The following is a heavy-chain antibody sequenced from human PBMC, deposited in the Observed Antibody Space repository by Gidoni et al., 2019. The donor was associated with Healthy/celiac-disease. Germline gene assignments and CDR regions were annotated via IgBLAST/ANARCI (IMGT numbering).Heavy chain of an antibody. CDR3: ARGKDYGDAADY. D-gene: IGHD4-17*01. J-gene: IGHJ4*02. CDR1: GGSISSGDYY. CDR2: IYYSGST. Sequence: QVQLQESDPGLVQPSQTLSLTCTVSGGSISSGDYYWSWIRQPPGKGLEWIGYIYYSGSTYYNPSLKSRVTISVDTSKNQFSLKLSSVTAADTAVYYCARGKDYGDAADYWGQGTLVTVSS. V-gene: IGHV4-30-4*01.